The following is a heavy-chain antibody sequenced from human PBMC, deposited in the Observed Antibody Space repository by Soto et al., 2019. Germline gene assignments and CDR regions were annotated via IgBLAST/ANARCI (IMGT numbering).Heavy chain of an antibody. J-gene: IGHJ5*02. CDR3: ARAPNPYSSSSGWFDP. D-gene: IGHD6-6*01. V-gene: IGHV1-2*02. Sequence: ASVKVSCKASGYTFTGYYMHWVRQAPGQGLEWMGWINPNSGGTNYAQKFQGRVTMTRDTSISTAYVELSRLRSDDTAVYYCARAPNPYSSSSGWFDPWGQGTLVTLSS. CDR2: INPNSGGT. CDR1: GYTFTGYY.